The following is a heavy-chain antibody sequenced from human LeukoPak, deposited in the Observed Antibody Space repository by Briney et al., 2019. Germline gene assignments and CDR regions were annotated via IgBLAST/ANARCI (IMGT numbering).Heavy chain of an antibody. CDR2: ISYDGSQK. D-gene: IGHD3-10*01. Sequence: GGSLRLSCVGSGFTFSSFAMHWVRLAPGKGLEWVAVISYDGSQKYYADSVKGRFTISRDNSRNSLYLQMNSLRAEDTAVYYCARVRGVRGASPYYFDYWGQGTLVTVSS. V-gene: IGHV3-30*04. CDR3: ARVRGVRGASPYYFDY. J-gene: IGHJ4*02. CDR1: GFTFSSFA.